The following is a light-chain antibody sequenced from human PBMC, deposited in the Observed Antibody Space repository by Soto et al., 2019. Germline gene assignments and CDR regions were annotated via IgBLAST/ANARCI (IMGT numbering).Light chain of an antibody. CDR3: QQYGSSPRT. J-gene: IGKJ1*01. CDR2: DAS. CDR1: QSVSSSY. Sequence: EIVLTQSPGTLSFSPGERATLSCRASQSVSSSYLAWYQQKPGQAPRLLIYDASSRATGIPDRFSGSGSGKDFTLTISRLEPEDFAVYYCQQYGSSPRTFGHGIKVEIX. V-gene: IGKV3-20*01.